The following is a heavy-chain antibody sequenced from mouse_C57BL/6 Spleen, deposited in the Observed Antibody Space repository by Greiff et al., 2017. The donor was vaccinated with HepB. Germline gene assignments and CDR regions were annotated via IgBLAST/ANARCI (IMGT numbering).Heavy chain of an antibody. D-gene: IGHD2-2*01. Sequence: EVKLQESGPGLVKPSQSLSLTCSVTGYSITSGYYWNWIRQFPGNKLEWMGYISYDGSNNYNPSLKNRISITRDTSKNQFFLKLNSVTTEDTATYYCAKGSYGYDVGYAMDYWGQGTSVTVSS. J-gene: IGHJ4*01. CDR1: GYSITSGYY. V-gene: IGHV3-6*01. CDR2: ISYDGSN. CDR3: AKGSYGYDVGYAMDY.